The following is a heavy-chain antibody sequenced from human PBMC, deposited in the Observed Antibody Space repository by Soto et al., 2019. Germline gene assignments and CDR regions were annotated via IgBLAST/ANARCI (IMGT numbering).Heavy chain of an antibody. CDR2: ISAYNGNT. D-gene: IGHD3-10*01. J-gene: IGHJ5*02. V-gene: IGHV1-18*01. Sequence: QVQLVQSGAEVKKPGASVKVSCKASGYTFTSYGISWVRQAPGQGLEWMGWISAYNGNTNYAQKLQGRVTMTTDTSTSTAYMELRSLRSDDTAVYYCARDRTYYYGSGSGFHNWFDPWGQGTLVTVSS. CDR1: GYTFTSYG. CDR3: ARDRTYYYGSGSGFHNWFDP.